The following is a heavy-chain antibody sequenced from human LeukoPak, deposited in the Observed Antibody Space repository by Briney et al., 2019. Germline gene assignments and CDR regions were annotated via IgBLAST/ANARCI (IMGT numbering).Heavy chain of an antibody. J-gene: IGHJ6*03. D-gene: IGHD3-3*01. V-gene: IGHV3-48*03. CDR1: GFTFSSYE. CDR3: ARDCKSEYYDFWSGLNYYYYYYMDV. CDR2: ISSSGSTI. Sequence: GGSLRLSCAASGFTFSSYEMNWVRQAPGKGLEWVSYISSSGSTIYYADSVKGRFTISRDNAKNSLYLQMNSLRAEHTAVYYCARDCKSEYYDFWSGLNYYYYYYMDVWGKGTTVTVSS.